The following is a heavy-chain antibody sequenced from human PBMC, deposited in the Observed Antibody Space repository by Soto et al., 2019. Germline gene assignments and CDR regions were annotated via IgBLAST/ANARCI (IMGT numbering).Heavy chain of an antibody. CDR2: ISGSGGST. CDR3: AKELYYYYGMDV. J-gene: IGHJ6*02. CDR1: GFTFSSYA. Sequence: GGSLRLSCAASGFTFSSYAMSWVRQAPGEGLEWVSAISGSGGSTYYADSVKGRFTISRDNSKNTLYLQMNSLRAEDTAAYYCAKELYYYYGMDVWGQGTTVTVSS. V-gene: IGHV3-23*01.